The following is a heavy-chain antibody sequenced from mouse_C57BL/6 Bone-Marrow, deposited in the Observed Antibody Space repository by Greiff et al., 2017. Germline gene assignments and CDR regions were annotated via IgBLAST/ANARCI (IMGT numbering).Heavy chain of an antibody. CDR2: IYPGSGNT. D-gene: IGHD3-3*01. V-gene: IGHV1-76*01. J-gene: IGHJ2*01. CDR1: GYTFTDYY. CDR3: ARTGLAGY. Sequence: VKLMESGAELVRPGASVKLSCKASGYTFTDYYINWVKQRPGQGLEWIARIYPGSGNTYYNEKFKGKATLTAEKSSSTAYMQLSSLTSEDSAVYFCARTGLAGYWGQGTTLTVSS.